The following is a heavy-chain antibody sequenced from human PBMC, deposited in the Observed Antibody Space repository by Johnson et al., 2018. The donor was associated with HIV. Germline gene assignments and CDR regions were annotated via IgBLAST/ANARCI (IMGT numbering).Heavy chain of an antibody. CDR1: GFTVSSNY. J-gene: IGHJ3*02. CDR2: FYSGGST. Sequence: VLLVESGGGLIQPGGSLRLSCVASGFTVSSNYMSWVRQAPGKGLEWVSVFYSGGSTYYADSVKGRFTISRDNSKNTLYLQMNSLRAEDTAVYYCARDFSVRAFDIWGQGTMVTVSS. D-gene: IGHD3-10*01. CDR3: ARDFSVRAFDI. V-gene: IGHV3-53*01.